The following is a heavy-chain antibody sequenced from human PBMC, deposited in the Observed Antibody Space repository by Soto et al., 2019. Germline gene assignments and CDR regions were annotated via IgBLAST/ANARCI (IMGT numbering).Heavy chain of an antibody. D-gene: IGHD2-21*02. CDR2: IDPSDSYT. V-gene: IGHV5-10-1*01. Sequence: GESLKISCQVSGYSFASYWINWVRQMPGKGLEWMGRIDPSDSYTNYSPSFQGHVTISADESISTAYLQWSSLEASDTAIYYCARDLWGYCGVDCYPLDVWGQGTTVTVSS. CDR3: ARDLWGYCGVDCYPLDV. CDR1: GYSFASYW. J-gene: IGHJ6*02.